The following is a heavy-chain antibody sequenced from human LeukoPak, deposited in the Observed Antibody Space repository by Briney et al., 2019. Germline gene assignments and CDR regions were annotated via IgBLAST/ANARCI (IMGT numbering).Heavy chain of an antibody. CDR2: INSDSGFT. V-gene: IGHV1-2*02. CDR1: GYTFTGYY. CDR3: ARNFDMKGFDP. D-gene: IGHD3-9*01. Sequence: VASVKVSFKASGYTFTGYYMNWVRQAPGQGLEWMGWINSDSGFTKYAQKFQGRVTMTRDTSITTVYMDLTRLTSDDTAVYYCARNFDMKGFDPWGQGTLVTVSS. J-gene: IGHJ5*02.